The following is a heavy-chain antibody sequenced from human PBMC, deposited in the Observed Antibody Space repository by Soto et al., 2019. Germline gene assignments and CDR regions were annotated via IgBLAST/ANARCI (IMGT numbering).Heavy chain of an antibody. CDR1: GFTFSSYG. Sequence: ESGGGVVQPGRSLRLSCAASGFTFSSYGMHWVRQAPGKGLEWVAGIWYDGSNKYYADSVKGRFTISRDNSKNTLYLQMNILRAEDTAVYYCAREEDGIVVVPAAIGVGFDYWGQGTLVTVSS. J-gene: IGHJ4*02. D-gene: IGHD2-2*01. CDR3: AREEDGIVVVPAAIGVGFDY. V-gene: IGHV3-33*01. CDR2: IWYDGSNK.